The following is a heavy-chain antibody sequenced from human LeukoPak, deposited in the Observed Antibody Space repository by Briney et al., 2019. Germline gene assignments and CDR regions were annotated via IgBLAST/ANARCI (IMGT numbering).Heavy chain of an antibody. D-gene: IGHD3-22*01. CDR1: GYSITSGYY. Sequence: SETLSLTCAVSGYSITSGYYWAWIRQPPGKGLEWIGEINHSGSTNYNPSLKSRVTISVDTSKNQFSLKLSSVTAADTAVYYCARVKFYDSSGYYFGGQGTLVTVSS. J-gene: IGHJ4*02. CDR2: INHSGST. V-gene: IGHV4-38-2*01. CDR3: ARVKFYDSSGYYF.